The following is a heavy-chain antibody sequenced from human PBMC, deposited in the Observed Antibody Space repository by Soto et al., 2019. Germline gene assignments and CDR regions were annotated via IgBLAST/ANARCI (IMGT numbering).Heavy chain of an antibody. J-gene: IGHJ4*02. CDR3: ARAPYYYDSSGPWYYFDY. Sequence: ASVKVSCKASGYTFTSYYMHWVRQAPGQGLEWMGIINPSGGSTSYAQKFQGRVTMTRDTSTSTVYMELSSLRSEDTAVYYCARAPYYYDSSGPWYYFDYWGQGTLVTVSS. D-gene: IGHD3-22*01. CDR2: INPSGGST. CDR1: GYTFTSYY. V-gene: IGHV1-46*01.